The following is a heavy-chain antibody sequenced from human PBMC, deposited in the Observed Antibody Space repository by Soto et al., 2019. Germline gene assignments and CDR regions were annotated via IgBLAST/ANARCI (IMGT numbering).Heavy chain of an antibody. J-gene: IGHJ4*02. Sequence: SETLSLTCAVYGGSFSGYYWSWIRQPPGKGLEWIGEINHSGSTNYNPSLKSRVTISVDTSKNQFSLKLSSVTAADAAVYYCARVQDGAGRYWGQGTLVTVSS. CDR1: GGSFSGYY. CDR2: INHSGST. V-gene: IGHV4-34*01. CDR3: ARVQDGAGRY. D-gene: IGHD6-19*01.